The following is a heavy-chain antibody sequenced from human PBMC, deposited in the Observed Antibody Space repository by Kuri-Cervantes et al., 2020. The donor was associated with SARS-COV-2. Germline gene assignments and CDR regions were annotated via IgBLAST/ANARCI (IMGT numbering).Heavy chain of an antibody. CDR1: GSTFSDHY. V-gene: IGHV3-72*01. D-gene: IGHD5-24*01. Sequence: GESLKILCAASGSTFSDHYMDWVRQAPGEGLEWVGRSRNKSNSYTTEYAASVRGRFTISRDNSKNSLNLQMNSLRVEDTAVYYCESVSTMGVSLDWGQGTLVTVSS. J-gene: IGHJ4*02. CDR3: ESVSTMGVSLD. CDR2: SRNKSNSYTT.